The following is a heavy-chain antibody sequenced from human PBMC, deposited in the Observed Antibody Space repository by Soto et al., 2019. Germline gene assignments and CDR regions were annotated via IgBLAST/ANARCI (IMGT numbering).Heavy chain of an antibody. Sequence: VSLRLSCAASGFTFSNYWMYWVRQAPGKGLVCVSRINSDGSSTSYADSVKGRFTISRDNAKNTLYLQVNTLRAEDTAVYYCATDPGPNDYWGQGTLVTVSS. J-gene: IGHJ4*02. CDR3: ATDPGPNDY. CDR1: GFTFSNYW. CDR2: INSDGSST. V-gene: IGHV3-74*01.